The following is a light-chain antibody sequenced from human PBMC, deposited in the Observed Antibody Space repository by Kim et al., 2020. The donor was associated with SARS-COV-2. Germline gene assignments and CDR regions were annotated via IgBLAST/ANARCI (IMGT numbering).Light chain of an antibody. CDR2: WSS. Sequence: AVSLGERATINCKSSQSVSNKLVWYQQKPGQPPKLLIRWSSDRESGVPDRFSGSGSGTDFTLTISSLQAEDVAVYHCQQYHDLPYTFGQGTKLEI. CDR1: QSVSNK. J-gene: IGKJ2*01. V-gene: IGKV4-1*01. CDR3: QQYHDLPYT.